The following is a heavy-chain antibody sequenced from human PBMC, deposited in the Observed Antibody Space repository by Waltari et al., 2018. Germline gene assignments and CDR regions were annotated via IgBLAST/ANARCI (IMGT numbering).Heavy chain of an antibody. CDR3: AKGPAARTNWFDP. Sequence: EVQLLESGGGLVQPGGSLRLSCAASGFTFSSYDMSWVRQAPGKGLEWVSGSGSSVRNTYYADSVKGRFTISRDESKNTLYLQMNSLRAEDTAVYYCAKGPAARTNWFDPWGQGTLVTVSS. D-gene: IGHD2-2*01. V-gene: IGHV3-23*01. CDR2: SGSSVRNT. CDR1: GFTFSSYD. J-gene: IGHJ5*02.